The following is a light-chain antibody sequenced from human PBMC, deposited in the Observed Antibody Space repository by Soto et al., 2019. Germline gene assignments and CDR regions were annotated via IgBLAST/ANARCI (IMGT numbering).Light chain of an antibody. Sequence: VLTQPPSVSGAPGQRVNISCTGSSSNIGAGYDVHWYQQVPGTAPKLLIYGNTNRPSGVPDRFSGSKSGTSASLAITGLQAEDEADYYCQSYESSLSGWIFGGGTKLTVL. CDR1: SSNIGAGYD. V-gene: IGLV1-40*01. CDR2: GNT. CDR3: QSYESSLSGWI. J-gene: IGLJ2*01.